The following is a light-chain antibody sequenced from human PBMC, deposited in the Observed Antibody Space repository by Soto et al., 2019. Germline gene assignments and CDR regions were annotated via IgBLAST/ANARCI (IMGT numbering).Light chain of an antibody. V-gene: IGLV2-14*01. J-gene: IGLJ1*01. CDR2: DVS. CDR3: SSYTSSGNYV. CDR1: SSDVGAYNC. Sequence: QSVLTQPASVSGSPGQSIAISCTGTSSDVGAYNCVSWYQQHPGKATKLMIYDVSNRPSGVSNRFSGSKSGNTASLTISGLQAEDEADYCCSSYTSSGNYVFGTGTKVTVL.